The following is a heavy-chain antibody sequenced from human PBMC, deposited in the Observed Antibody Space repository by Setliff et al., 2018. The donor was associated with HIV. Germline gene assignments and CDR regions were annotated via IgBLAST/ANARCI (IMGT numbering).Heavy chain of an antibody. J-gene: IGHJ3*02. CDR1: GYSFTDYW. Sequence: GESLKISCRASGYSFTDYWIGWVRQMPGKGLECMGIIYPGDSETKYRPSFQGQVTISVDKSFNTAYLQWSRLRASDTTMYYCARVSRNLYGHLDGFDIWGHGTMVTVSS. D-gene: IGHD3-10*01. CDR2: IYPGDSET. V-gene: IGHV5-51*01. CDR3: ARVSRNLYGHLDGFDI.